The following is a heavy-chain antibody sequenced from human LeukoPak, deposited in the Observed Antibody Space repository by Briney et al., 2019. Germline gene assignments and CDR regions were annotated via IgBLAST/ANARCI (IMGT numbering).Heavy chain of an antibody. CDR2: IRGSGGST. J-gene: IGHJ4*02. D-gene: IGHD6-13*01. V-gene: IGHV3-23*01. CDR1: GFTFSSYA. Sequence: GGSLRLSCAASGFTFSSYAMSWVRQAPGKGREWVSAIRGSGGSTYYADSVKGRFTISRDNSKNTLYLQMNSLRAEDTAVYYCARGSSWYNGFDYWGQGTLVTVSS. CDR3: ARGSSWYNGFDY.